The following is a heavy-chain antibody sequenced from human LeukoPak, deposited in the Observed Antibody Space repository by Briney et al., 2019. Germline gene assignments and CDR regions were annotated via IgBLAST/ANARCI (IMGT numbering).Heavy chain of an antibody. CDR3: VRDSTSGVDY. CDR2: ISNDGTNA. J-gene: IGHJ4*02. CDR1: GFSFSTYF. D-gene: IGHD3-10*01. Sequence: QAGGSLRLSCAASGFSFSTYFMLWFRQGPGKGPVSVSRISNDGTNAWYADAVRGRFTVSRDNAKNALYLQMNSLTVEDTAVYYCVRDSTSGVDYWGPGTLVTVSS. V-gene: IGHV3-74*01.